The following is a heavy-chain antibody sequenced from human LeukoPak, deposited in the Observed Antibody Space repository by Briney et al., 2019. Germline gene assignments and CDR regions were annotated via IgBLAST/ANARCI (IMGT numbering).Heavy chain of an antibody. CDR3: ATAYGSGTDFYY. V-gene: IGHV1-2*02. Sequence: GASVKVSRKASGYTFIGYYMHWVRQAPGHGLEWMGWINPNSGGTNYAQKFQGRVTMTRDTSISTAYMELSRLKSDDTAVYYCATAYGSGTDFYYWGQGTLVTVSS. D-gene: IGHD3-10*01. CDR2: INPNSGGT. CDR1: GYTFIGYY. J-gene: IGHJ4*02.